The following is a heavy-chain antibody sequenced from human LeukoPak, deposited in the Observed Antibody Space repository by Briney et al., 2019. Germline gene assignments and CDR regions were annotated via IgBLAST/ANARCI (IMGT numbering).Heavy chain of an antibody. CDR2: IYTSGST. J-gene: IGHJ2*01. D-gene: IGHD2-2*01. CDR3: ARDAPWYCSSTSCPVYWYFDL. CDR1: GGSISSYY. V-gene: IGHV4-4*07. Sequence: KPSETLSLTCTVSGGSISSYYWSWIRQPAGKGLECIGRIYTSGSTNYNPSLKSRVTMSVDTSKNQFSLKLSSVTAADTAVYYCARDAPWYCSSTSCPVYWYFDLWGRGTLVTVSS.